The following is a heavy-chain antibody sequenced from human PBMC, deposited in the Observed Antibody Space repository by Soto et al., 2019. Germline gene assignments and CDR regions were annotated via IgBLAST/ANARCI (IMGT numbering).Heavy chain of an antibody. D-gene: IGHD3-22*01. V-gene: IGHV3-7*01. CDR1: GFTFTTYW. J-gene: IGHJ6*03. CDR2: IKQDGSEK. Sequence: EVQLVESGGGLVQPGGSLRLSCAASGFTFTTYWMTWVRQAPGKGLEWVANIKQDGSEKYYVDSEKGRFTISRDNAKNSLYLQMNSLRAEDTAVYYCADSGSYTDVWGKGTTVIVSS. CDR3: ADSGSYTDV.